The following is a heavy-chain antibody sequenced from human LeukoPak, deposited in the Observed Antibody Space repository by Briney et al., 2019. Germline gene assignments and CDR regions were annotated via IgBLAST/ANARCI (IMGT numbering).Heavy chain of an antibody. CDR3: ARDSPCSSTSCYRVENYYYYYMDV. J-gene: IGHJ6*03. Sequence: SETLSLTCTVSGGSISSYYWSWIRQPAGKGLEWIGRIYTSGSTNYNPSLKSRVTMSVDTSKNQFSLKLSSVTAADTAVYYCARDSPCSSTSCYRVENYYYYYMDVWGKGTTVTVSS. V-gene: IGHV4-4*07. CDR1: GGSISSYY. D-gene: IGHD2-2*02. CDR2: IYTSGST.